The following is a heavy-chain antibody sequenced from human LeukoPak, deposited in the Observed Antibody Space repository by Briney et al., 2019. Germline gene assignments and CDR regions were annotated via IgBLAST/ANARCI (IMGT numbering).Heavy chain of an antibody. CDR1: GGTFSSYA. CDR3: ARGRLDVVPAAIGSYWFDR. Sequence: SVKVSCKASGGTFSSYAIIWVRQAPGQGLEWLGGIIPIFGTANYAQKFQGRVTITTDESTSTAYMELSSLRSEDTAVYYCARGRLDVVPAAIGSYWFDRWGKGTLVTVSS. D-gene: IGHD2-2*01. CDR2: IIPIFGTA. J-gene: IGHJ5*02. V-gene: IGHV1-69*05.